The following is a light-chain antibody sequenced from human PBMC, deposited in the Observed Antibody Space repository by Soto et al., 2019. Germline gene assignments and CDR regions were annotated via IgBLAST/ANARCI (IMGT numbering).Light chain of an antibody. CDR2: EAS. V-gene: IGKV1-39*01. CDR1: QSVSSY. J-gene: IGKJ3*01. Sequence: DIQMTQSPSPLSASVGDRVDITCRTSQSVSSYLNWYQAKPGKAPKLLIYEASSLESGVQPRFSGSGSGTDFTLTISSLQPEDSATYYCQQSYSTPPFTFGPGTRVDI. CDR3: QQSYSTPPFT.